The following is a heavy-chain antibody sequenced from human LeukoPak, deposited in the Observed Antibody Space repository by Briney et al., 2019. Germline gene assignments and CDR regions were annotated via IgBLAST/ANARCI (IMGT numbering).Heavy chain of an antibody. D-gene: IGHD3-3*01. CDR2: ISSSSYI. J-gene: IGHJ3*02. CDR1: GFTFSSYS. V-gene: IGHV3-21*01. Sequence: PGGSLRLSCAASGFTFSSYSMNWVRQAPGKGLEWFSSISSSSYIYYADSVKGRFTISRDNAKNSLYLQMNSLRAEDTAVYYCARDGPDYDFWSGYFTGGAFDIWGQGTMVTVSS. CDR3: ARDGPDYDFWSGYFTGGAFDI.